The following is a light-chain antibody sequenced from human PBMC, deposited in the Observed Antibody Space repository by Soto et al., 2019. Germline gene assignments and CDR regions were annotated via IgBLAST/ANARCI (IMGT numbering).Light chain of an antibody. CDR2: DVN. CDR1: SSDVGFYNY. V-gene: IGLV2-14*03. J-gene: IGLJ1*01. CDR3: TSYTTSSTYV. Sequence: QSVLTQPASVSGSPGQSIAISRTGTSSDVGFYNYVSWYQQHPGKAPKLMVYDVNNRPSGVSNRFSGSKSGNTASLTISGLQAEDEADYYCTSYTTSSTYVFGTGTKVTVL.